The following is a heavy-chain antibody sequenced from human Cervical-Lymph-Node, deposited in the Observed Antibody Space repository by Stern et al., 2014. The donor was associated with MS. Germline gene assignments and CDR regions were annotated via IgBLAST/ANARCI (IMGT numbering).Heavy chain of an antibody. Sequence: QVQLQQWGAGLLKPSETLSLTCAVYGGSFSGYYWSWIRQPPGKGLEWIGEINHSGSTNYNPSLKSRVTISVDTSKNQFSLKLSSVTAADTAVYYCARFTVAGTSWYFDLWGRGTLVTVSS. J-gene: IGHJ2*01. CDR3: ARFTVAGTSWYFDL. V-gene: IGHV4-34*01. D-gene: IGHD6-19*01. CDR2: INHSGST. CDR1: GGSFSGYY.